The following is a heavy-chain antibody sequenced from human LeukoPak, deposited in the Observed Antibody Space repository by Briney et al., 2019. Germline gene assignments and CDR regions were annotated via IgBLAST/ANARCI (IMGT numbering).Heavy chain of an antibody. CDR1: GFTFSSYG. Sequence: PGGSLRLSCAASGFTFSSYGMHWVRQAPGKGLEWVAVIWYDGGNKYYADSVKGRFTISRDNSKNTLYLQMNSLRAEDTAVYYCARAANYDFWSGSARGAFDIWGQGTMVTVSS. D-gene: IGHD3-3*01. V-gene: IGHV3-33*01. CDR2: IWYDGGNK. CDR3: ARAANYDFWSGSARGAFDI. J-gene: IGHJ3*02.